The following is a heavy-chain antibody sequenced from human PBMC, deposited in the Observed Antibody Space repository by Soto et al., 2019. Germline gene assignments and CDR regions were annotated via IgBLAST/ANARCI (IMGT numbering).Heavy chain of an antibody. J-gene: IGHJ4*02. Sequence: QVQLQQWGAGLLKPSETLSLTCAVYGGPFSGYYWSWIRQPPGKGLEWIGEINHSGSTNYNPSLKSRVTISIDTSMNQFSLKLSSVTAADTAVYYCARGIVVVPAAIFFDYWGQGTLVTVSS. CDR1: GGPFSGYY. V-gene: IGHV4-34*01. CDR2: INHSGST. CDR3: ARGIVVVPAAIFFDY. D-gene: IGHD2-2*01.